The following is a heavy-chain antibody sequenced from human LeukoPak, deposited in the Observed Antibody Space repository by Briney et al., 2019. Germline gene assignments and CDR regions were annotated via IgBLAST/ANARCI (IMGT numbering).Heavy chain of an antibody. CDR1: GFTFSSYA. D-gene: IGHD5-24*01. Sequence: GRSLRLSCAASGFTFSSYAMHWVRQAPGKGLVWVSRINTDGSSTSYADSVKGRFTISRDNAKNTLYLQMNSLRAEDTAVYYCARVGMATSDYWGQGTLVTVSS. CDR2: INTDGSST. V-gene: IGHV3-74*01. CDR3: ARVGMATSDY. J-gene: IGHJ4*02.